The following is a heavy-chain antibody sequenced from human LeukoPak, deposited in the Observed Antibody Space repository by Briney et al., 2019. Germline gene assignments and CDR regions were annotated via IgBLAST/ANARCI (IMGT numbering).Heavy chain of an antibody. CDR1: GFTFSNAW. CDR3: TASMTMESY. J-gene: IGHJ4*02. D-gene: IGHD4/OR15-4a*01. V-gene: IGHV3-15*01. CDR2: IKSKTDGGTT. Sequence: GSLRLSCAASGFTFSNAWMSWVRQAPGKGLEWVCRIKSKTDGGTTDYAAPVKGRFTISRDDSKNTLYLQMNSLKTEDTAVYYCTASMTMESYWGQGTLVTVSS.